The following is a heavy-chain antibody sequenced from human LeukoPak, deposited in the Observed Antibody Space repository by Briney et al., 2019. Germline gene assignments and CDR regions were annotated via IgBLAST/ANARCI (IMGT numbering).Heavy chain of an antibody. CDR3: AGLYSSSWYYFDY. V-gene: IGHV4-61*02. Sequence: SETLSLTCTVSGGSISSGSYYWSWIRQPAGKGLEWIGRIYTSGSTNYNPSLKSRVTISVDTSKNQFSLKLSSVTAADTAVYYCAGLYSSSWYYFDYWGQGTLVTVSS. D-gene: IGHD6-13*01. CDR2: IYTSGST. CDR1: GGSISSGSYY. J-gene: IGHJ4*02.